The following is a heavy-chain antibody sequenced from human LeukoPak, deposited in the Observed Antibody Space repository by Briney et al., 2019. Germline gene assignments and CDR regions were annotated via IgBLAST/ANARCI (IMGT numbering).Heavy chain of an antibody. J-gene: IGHJ4*02. CDR3: ARGTKDSSGYPFDY. CDR1: GYTFTGYY. CDR2: INPNSGGT. D-gene: IGHD3-22*01. V-gene: IGHV1-2*02. Sequence: ASVKVSCKASGYTFTGYYLHWVRQAPGQGLEWMGWINPNSGGTNYAQKFQGRVTMTRGTSISTAYMELSRLRSDDTAVYYCARGTKDSSGYPFDYWGQGTLVTVSS.